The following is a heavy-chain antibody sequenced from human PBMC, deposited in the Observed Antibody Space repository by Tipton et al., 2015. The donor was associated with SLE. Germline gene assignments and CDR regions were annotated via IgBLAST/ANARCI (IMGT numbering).Heavy chain of an antibody. D-gene: IGHD5-12*01. J-gene: IGHJ4*02. CDR2: ISYDGSNK. V-gene: IGHV3-30-3*01. Sequence: RSLRLSCAASGFTFSSYAMHWVRQAPGKGLEWVAVISYDGSNKYYADSLRGRFTVSRDNAKNSLYLQINSLRAEDTAVYYCGRVGYDLGVDSWGQGTLVTVSS. CDR1: GFTFSSYA. CDR3: GRVGYDLGVDS.